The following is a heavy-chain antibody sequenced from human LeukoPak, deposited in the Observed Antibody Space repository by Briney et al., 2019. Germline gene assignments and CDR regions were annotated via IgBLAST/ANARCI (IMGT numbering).Heavy chain of an antibody. CDR1: GFTFSSHS. CDR3: TRKGSQWDFLVDY. CDR2: ISSSSSYI. J-gene: IGHJ4*02. Sequence: GGSLRLSCAASGFTFSSHSMNWVRQAPGKGLEWVSSISSSSSYIYYADSVKGRFTISRDNSENSLYLQMDSLTAEDTAVYFCTRKGSQWDFLVDYWGQGTRVAVSP. V-gene: IGHV3-21*01. D-gene: IGHD2/OR15-2a*01.